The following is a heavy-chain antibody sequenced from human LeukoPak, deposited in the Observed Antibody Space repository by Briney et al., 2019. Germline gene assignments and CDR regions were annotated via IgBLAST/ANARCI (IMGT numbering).Heavy chain of an antibody. CDR2: INPNSGGT. J-gene: IGHJ5*02. CDR1: GYTFTGYY. Sequence: ASVKVSCKASGYTFTGYYMHWVRQAPGQGLEWMGWINPNSGGTNYAQKFQGRVTMTRDTSISTAYMELSRLRSDDTAVYYCARMSIAARPVYNWFDPRGQGTLVTVSS. V-gene: IGHV1-2*02. CDR3: ARMSIAARPVYNWFDP. D-gene: IGHD6-6*01.